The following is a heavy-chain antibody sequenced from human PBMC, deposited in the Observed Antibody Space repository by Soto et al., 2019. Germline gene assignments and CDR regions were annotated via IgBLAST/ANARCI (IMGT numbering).Heavy chain of an antibody. J-gene: IGHJ4*02. D-gene: IGHD4-17*01. CDR1: GGSISSSSYY. Sequence: SETLPLTCTVSGGSISSSSYYWGWIRQPPGKGLEWIGSIYYSGSTYYNPSLKSRVTISVDTSKNQFSLKLSSVTAADTAVYYCARHPITVTMTIQRVEVPSWGQGTLVTVSS. CDR3: ARHPITVTMTIQRVEVPS. CDR2: IYYSGST. V-gene: IGHV4-39*01.